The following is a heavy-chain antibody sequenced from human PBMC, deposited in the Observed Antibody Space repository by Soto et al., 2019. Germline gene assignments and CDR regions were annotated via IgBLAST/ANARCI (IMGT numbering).Heavy chain of an antibody. Sequence: QVQLVQSGAEVKKPGSSVKVSCKASGGTFSSYTISWVRQAPGQGLEWMGRIIPILGIANYAQKFQGRVTITADKSTSTAYMELSSLRYEDTAVYYCARDTIFSGYFDYWGQGTLVTVSS. V-gene: IGHV1-69*08. D-gene: IGHD3-9*01. CDR3: ARDTIFSGYFDY. J-gene: IGHJ4*02. CDR1: GGTFSSYT. CDR2: IIPILGIA.